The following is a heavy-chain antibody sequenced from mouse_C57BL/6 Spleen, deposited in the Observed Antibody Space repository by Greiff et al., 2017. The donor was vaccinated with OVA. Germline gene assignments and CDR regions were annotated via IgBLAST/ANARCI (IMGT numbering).Heavy chain of an antibody. CDR1: GYTFTSYG. D-gene: IGHD4-1*01. J-gene: IGHJ1*03. CDR2: IYPRSGNT. CDR3: ARCTNWDEDFDV. V-gene: IGHV1-81*01. Sequence: QVQLKQSGAELARPGASVKLSCKASGYTFTSYGISWVKQRTGQGLEWIGEIYPRSGNTYYNEKFKGKATLTADKSSSTAYMELRSLTSEDSAVYFCARCTNWDEDFDVWGTGTTVTVSP.